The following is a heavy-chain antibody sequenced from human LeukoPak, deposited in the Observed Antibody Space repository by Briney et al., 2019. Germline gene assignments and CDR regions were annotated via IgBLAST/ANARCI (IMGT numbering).Heavy chain of an antibody. Sequence: PGGSLRLSCAASGFTFSDHYMDWVRQAPGKGLEWVSAISGSGGSTYYADSVKGRFTISRDNSKNTLYLQMNSLRAEYTALYYCSKGGATTEFFDYWAQGPLVTVSS. CDR3: SKGGATTEFFDY. V-gene: IGHV3-23*01. D-gene: IGHD1-26*01. J-gene: IGHJ4*02. CDR2: ISGSGGST. CDR1: GFTFSDHY.